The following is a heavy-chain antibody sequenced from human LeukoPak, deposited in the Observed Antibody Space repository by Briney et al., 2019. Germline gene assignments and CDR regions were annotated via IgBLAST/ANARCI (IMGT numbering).Heavy chain of an antibody. V-gene: IGHV1-46*01. CDR2: INPSGGST. J-gene: IGHJ4*02. CDR3: ASRGDEDCSGGSCYSDFDY. Sequence: ASVKVSCTASGYTFTSYYMHWVRQAPGQGLEWMGIINPSGGSTSYAQKFQGRVTMTRDTSTSTVYMELSSLRSEDTAVYYCASRGDEDCSGGSCYSDFDYWGQGTLVTVSS. D-gene: IGHD2-15*01. CDR1: GYTFTSYY.